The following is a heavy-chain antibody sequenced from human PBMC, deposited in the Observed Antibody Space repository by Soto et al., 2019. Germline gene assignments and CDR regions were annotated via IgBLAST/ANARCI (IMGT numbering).Heavy chain of an antibody. D-gene: IGHD3-22*01. J-gene: IGHJ3*02. Sequence: GGSLRLSCAASGFTFSSYAMGWVRQAPGKGLEWVSAISGSGGSTYYADSVKGRFTISRDNSKNTLYLQMNSLRAEDTAVYYCAKAERITMIVVVIISAAFDIWGQGTMVTVSS. CDR2: ISGSGGST. CDR1: GFTFSSYA. V-gene: IGHV3-23*01. CDR3: AKAERITMIVVVIISAAFDI.